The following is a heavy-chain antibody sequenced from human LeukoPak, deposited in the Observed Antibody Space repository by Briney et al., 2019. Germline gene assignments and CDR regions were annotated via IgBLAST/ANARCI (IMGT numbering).Heavy chain of an antibody. D-gene: IGHD6-6*01. J-gene: IGHJ6*03. CDR3: ARGGGIAARPDGRGLNYYYYMDV. CDR1: GGSISSYY. Sequence: SETLSLTCTVSGGSISSYYWSWIRQPAGKGLEWIGRIYTSGSTNYNPSLKSRVTMSVDTSKNQFSLKLSSVTAADTAVYYCARGGGIAARPDGRGLNYYYYMDVWGKGTTVTVSS. V-gene: IGHV4-4*07. CDR2: IYTSGST.